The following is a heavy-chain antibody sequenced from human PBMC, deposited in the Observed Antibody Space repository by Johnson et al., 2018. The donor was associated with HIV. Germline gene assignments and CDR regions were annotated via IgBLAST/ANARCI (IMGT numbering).Heavy chain of an antibody. V-gene: IGHV3-7*02. J-gene: IGHJ3*02. CDR2: INADGSAK. CDR3: AKGIAAPHDAFDI. Sequence: VQLVESGGGVVRPGGSLRLSCAAPGFSFSSTWMTWVRQAPGKGLEWVAFINADGSAKTYMDSARGRFTISRDNAKNSLYLQMNSLTAEDTAVYYCAKGIAAPHDAFDIWGQGTMVTVSS. D-gene: IGHD6-6*01. CDR1: GFSFSSTW.